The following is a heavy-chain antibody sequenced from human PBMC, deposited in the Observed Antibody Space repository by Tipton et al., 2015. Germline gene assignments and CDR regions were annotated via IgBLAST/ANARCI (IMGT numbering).Heavy chain of an antibody. CDR1: GGSISTYS. J-gene: IGHJ4*02. V-gene: IGHV4-59*08. D-gene: IGHD3-3*01. CDR2: IYSSGRT. Sequence: TLSLTCTVSGGSISTYSWNWIRQPPGKGLEWIGYIYSSGRTNYNPSLKSRVTISLDTSKNQFSLKLSSVTAADTAVYYCARQRVVRFLEWFDYWGQGTLVTVSS. CDR3: ARQRVVRFLEWFDY.